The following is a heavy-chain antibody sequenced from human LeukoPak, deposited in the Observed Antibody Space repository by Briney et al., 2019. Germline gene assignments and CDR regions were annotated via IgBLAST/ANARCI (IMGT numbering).Heavy chain of an antibody. CDR1: GFTFSSYW. J-gene: IGHJ4*02. D-gene: IGHD3-9*01. Sequence: GGSLRLSCAASGFTFSSYWMHWVRQAPGKGLVWVSRINSDGSSTSYADSVKGRFTISRDNAKNTLYLQMNSLRAEDTAVYYCARAGRYFDWGADYWGQGTLVTVSS. CDR3: ARAGRYFDWGADY. CDR2: INSDGSST. V-gene: IGHV3-74*01.